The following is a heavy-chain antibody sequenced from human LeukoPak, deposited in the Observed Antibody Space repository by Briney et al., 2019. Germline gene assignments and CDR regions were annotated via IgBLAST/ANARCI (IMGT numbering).Heavy chain of an antibody. CDR1: GFTLSNNY. CDR2: IYSTGGT. D-gene: IGHD2-21*01. CDR3: VRNSGELGA. J-gene: IGHJ5*02. Sequence: RGSLRLSRAASGFTLSNNYMSWVRRAAGKGLDWVALIYSTGGTYYTDSVKGRFTISRDNSKNTLHLQMNSLRAEDTAVYYCVRNSGELGAWGQGTLVTVSS. V-gene: IGHV3-53*01.